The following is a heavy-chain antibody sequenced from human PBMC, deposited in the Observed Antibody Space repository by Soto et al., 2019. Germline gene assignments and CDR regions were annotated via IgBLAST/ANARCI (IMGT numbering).Heavy chain of an antibody. CDR1: GFVFSTYS. CDR2: ISSTSGTI. CDR3: ANQKIRFSVAGTLYGLGV. J-gene: IGHJ6*02. Sequence: GSLRLSCEASGFVFSTYSMNWVRQAPGKGLEWISYISSTSGTIYYADSVKGRFTIFRDNAKNSLFLQMNGLRDDDTAVYYCANQKIRFSVAGTLYGLGVWGQGTTVTVSS. V-gene: IGHV3-48*02. D-gene: IGHD6-19*01.